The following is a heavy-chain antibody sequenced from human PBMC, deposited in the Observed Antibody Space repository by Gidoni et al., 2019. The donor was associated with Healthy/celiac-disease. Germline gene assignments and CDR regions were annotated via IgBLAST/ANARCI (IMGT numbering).Heavy chain of an antibody. CDR3: ARDRGIAVAGLPGFDY. D-gene: IGHD6-19*01. Sequence: EVQLVESGGGLVQPGGSLRLSCAASGFTFSSYEMNWVRQAPGKGLGWVSYISSSGSTIYYADSVKGLFTISRDNAKNSLYLQMNSLRAEDTAVYYCARDRGIAVAGLPGFDYWGQGTLVTVSS. J-gene: IGHJ4*02. CDR2: ISSSGSTI. CDR1: GFTFSSYE. V-gene: IGHV3-48*03.